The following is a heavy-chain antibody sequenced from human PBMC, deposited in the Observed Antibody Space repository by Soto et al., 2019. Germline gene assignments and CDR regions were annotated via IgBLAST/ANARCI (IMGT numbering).Heavy chain of an antibody. J-gene: IGHJ4*02. CDR1: GFTFSSYA. CDR2: LSGSGGTT. Sequence: GGSLRLSCAASGFTFSSYAMSWVRQTPGKGLEWVSTLSGSGGTTYYADSVKGQFTISRDNSKNTLYLQMNSLSAEDTAVYYCAKDTYYRDSTGYYVFDYWGQGTLVTVSS. CDR3: AKDTYYRDSTGYYVFDY. D-gene: IGHD3-22*01. V-gene: IGHV3-23*01.